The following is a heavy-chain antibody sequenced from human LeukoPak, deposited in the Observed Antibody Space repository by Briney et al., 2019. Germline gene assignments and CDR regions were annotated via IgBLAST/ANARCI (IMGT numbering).Heavy chain of an antibody. V-gene: IGHV1-2*02. Sequence: ASVKDSCKASGYIFTDYFIHWVRQAPGQGLEWMAWINPTAGDTSYAQKIQGRVTLARDTSISTVYMELSRLTFDDTAVYYCARGPDHGGFDHWGQGTLVIVSS. CDR2: INPTAGDT. CDR3: ARGPDHGGFDH. D-gene: IGHD3-16*01. CDR1: GYIFTDYF. J-gene: IGHJ4*02.